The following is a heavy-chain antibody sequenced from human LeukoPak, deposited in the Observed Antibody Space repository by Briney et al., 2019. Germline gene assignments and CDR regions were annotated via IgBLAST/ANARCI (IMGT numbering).Heavy chain of an antibody. CDR1: GGTFSSYA. J-gene: IGHJ3*02. V-gene: IGHV1-69*05. Sequence: SVKVSCKASGGTFSSYAIRWVRQAPGQGLEWMGRIIPIFGTANYAQKFQGRVTITTDESTSTAYMELSSLRSEDTAVYYCARLGSNDAFDIWGQGTMVTVSS. D-gene: IGHD2-15*01. CDR2: IIPIFGTA. CDR3: ARLGSNDAFDI.